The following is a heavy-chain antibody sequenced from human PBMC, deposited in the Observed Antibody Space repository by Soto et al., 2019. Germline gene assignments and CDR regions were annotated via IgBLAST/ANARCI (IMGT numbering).Heavy chain of an antibody. D-gene: IGHD6-6*01. CDR2: ISYDGSNK. CDR1: GFTFSSYA. CDR3: ASSSRGRGVRWDYFDY. Sequence: QVQLVESGGGVVQPGRSLRLSCAASGFTFSSYAMHWVRQAPGKGLEWVAVISYDGSNKYYADSVKGRFTISRDNSKNTLYLQMNSLRAEDTAVYYCASSSRGRGVRWDYFDYWGQGTLVTFSS. J-gene: IGHJ4*02. V-gene: IGHV3-30-3*01.